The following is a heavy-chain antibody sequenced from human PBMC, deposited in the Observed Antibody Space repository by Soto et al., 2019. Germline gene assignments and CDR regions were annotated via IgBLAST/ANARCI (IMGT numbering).Heavy chain of an antibody. Sequence: PGGSLRLSCAASGFTFSSYGMHWVRQAPGKGLEWVAVISYDGSNKYYADSVKGRFTISRDNSKNTLYLQMNSLRAEETAVYYCAKDSQKGGLLPYYYYGMDVWGQGTTVTVSS. CDR2: ISYDGSNK. CDR3: AKDSQKGGLLPYYYYGMDV. V-gene: IGHV3-30*18. J-gene: IGHJ6*02. D-gene: IGHD2-15*01. CDR1: GFTFSSYG.